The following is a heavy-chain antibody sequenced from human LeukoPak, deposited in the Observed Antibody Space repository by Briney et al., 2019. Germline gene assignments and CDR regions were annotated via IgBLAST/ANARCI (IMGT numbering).Heavy chain of an antibody. CDR1: GGSFSGYY. CDR3: ARVDTAHSRGHAFDI. J-gene: IGHJ3*02. CDR2: INHSGST. Sequence: SETLSLTCAVYGGSFSGYYWSWIRQPPGKGLEWIREINHSGSTNYNPSLKSRVTISVDTSKNQFSLKLSSVTAADTAVYYCARVDTAHSRGHAFDIWGQGTMVTVSS. D-gene: IGHD5-18*01. V-gene: IGHV4-34*01.